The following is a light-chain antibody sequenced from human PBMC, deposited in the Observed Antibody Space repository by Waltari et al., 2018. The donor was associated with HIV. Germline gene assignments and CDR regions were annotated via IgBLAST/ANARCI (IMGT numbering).Light chain of an antibody. CDR1: SSAVGAYNS. CDR3: SSFTTSNSLL. Sequence: QSALTQPASVSGSPGQSITVSCTGPSSAVGAYNSVSWYQQTPGTAPELVVYEVSNRPSGISYRFSGSKSGNTASLLISGLQTEDEGDYYCSSFTTSNSLLFGGGTKVTVL. J-gene: IGLJ2*01. CDR2: EVS. V-gene: IGLV2-14*01.